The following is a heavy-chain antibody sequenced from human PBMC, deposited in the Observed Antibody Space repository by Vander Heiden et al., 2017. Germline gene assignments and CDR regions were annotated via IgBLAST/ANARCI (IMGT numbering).Heavy chain of an antibody. Sequence: EVQLVESGGGLVKRGGSLRLSCAASGFTCSSYSMNGVRQAPGKGLELVSSISSSSSYIYYPDSVKGRFTISRDNAKNSLYLQMNSLRAEDTAVYYCARDRGYSYGPPAYYYYGMDVWGQGTTVTVSS. D-gene: IGHD5-18*01. CDR3: ARDRGYSYGPPAYYYYGMDV. CDR1: GFTCSSYS. CDR2: ISSSSSYI. J-gene: IGHJ6*02. V-gene: IGHV3-21*01.